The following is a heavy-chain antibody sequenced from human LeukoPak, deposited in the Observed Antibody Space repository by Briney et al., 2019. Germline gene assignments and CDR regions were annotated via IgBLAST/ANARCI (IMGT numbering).Heavy chain of an antibody. J-gene: IGHJ4*02. CDR2: IYTSGNT. V-gene: IGHV4-4*07. Sequence: SETLSLTCTVSGGSISSYYWSWIRQPAGKGLEWIGRIYTSGNTNYNSSLKSRVTMSVDTSKNQVSLKLNSVTAADTAVYYCAREGGGYRLFDYWGQGTLVTVSS. D-gene: IGHD3-16*02. CDR1: GGSISSYY. CDR3: AREGGGYRLFDY.